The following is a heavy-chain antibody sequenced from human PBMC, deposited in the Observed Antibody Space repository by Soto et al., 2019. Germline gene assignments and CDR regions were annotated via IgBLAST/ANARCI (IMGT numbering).Heavy chain of an antibody. CDR3: ARHRGLRPSMDV. V-gene: IGHV4-59*08. J-gene: IGHJ6*03. Sequence: QVQLQESGPGLVGPAETLSLTCTVSGGSVSSYYWSWIRQPPVKGLEWIGYIYYTGSTSYSPSLKSRVTISVDTSENQFSLRLSSVTVAVTAVYYCARHRGLRPSMDVWGKGTTVTVSS. CDR1: GGSVSSYY. CDR2: IYYTGST.